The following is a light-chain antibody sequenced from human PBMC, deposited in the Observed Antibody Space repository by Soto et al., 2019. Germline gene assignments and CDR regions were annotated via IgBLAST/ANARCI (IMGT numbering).Light chain of an antibody. V-gene: IGKV3-15*01. Sequence: EIVLTQSPGTLSLSPGEGATLSCRASQSVSSSYLAWYQQKPGQAPRLLIYGASTRATGIPARFSGSGSGTEFTLTISSLQSEDFAVYYCQQYNNWPGTFGQGTKVDIK. CDR1: QSVSSSY. CDR2: GAS. J-gene: IGKJ1*01. CDR3: QQYNNWPGT.